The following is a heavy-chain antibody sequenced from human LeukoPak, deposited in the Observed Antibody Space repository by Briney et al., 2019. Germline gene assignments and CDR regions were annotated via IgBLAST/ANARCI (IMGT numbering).Heavy chain of an antibody. Sequence: GGSLRLSCAASGFTVSSNYMSWVSQAPGKGLEWVSVIYSGGSTYYADSVKGRLTISRDNSKNTLYLQMNSLRAEDTAVYYCASLIVVAGAFDIWGQGTMVTVSS. V-gene: IGHV3-53*01. CDR1: GFTVSSNY. CDR2: IYSGGST. J-gene: IGHJ3*02. D-gene: IGHD3-22*01. CDR3: ASLIVVAGAFDI.